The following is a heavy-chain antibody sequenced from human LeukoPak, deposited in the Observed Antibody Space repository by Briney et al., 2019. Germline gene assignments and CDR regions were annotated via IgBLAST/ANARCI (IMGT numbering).Heavy chain of an antibody. CDR3: ASRGWAGEYYFDY. CDR2: INPNSGGT. Sequence: ASVKVSCKASGYTFIGYYMPWVRQAPGQGLEWLGWINPNSGGTNYAQEFQGRVTMTRDTSISTAYMELSRLRSDDTAVYYCASRGWAGEYYFDYWGQGTLVTVSS. V-gene: IGHV1-2*02. D-gene: IGHD3-10*01. CDR1: GYTFIGYY. J-gene: IGHJ4*02.